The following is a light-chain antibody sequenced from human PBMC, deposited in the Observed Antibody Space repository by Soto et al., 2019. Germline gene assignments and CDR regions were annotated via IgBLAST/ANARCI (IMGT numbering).Light chain of an antibody. CDR3: HAWDSNTVV. CDR2: RDT. J-gene: IGLJ2*01. CDR1: NIGSKS. V-gene: IGLV3-9*01. Sequence: SYELTQPLSVSVALGQTARITCVGHNIGSKSVHWYQQRPGQAPVLIIYRDTNRPSGIPERFSGSNSGNTATLTLSRAQVGDEADYFCHAWDSNTVVFGGGTKVTVL.